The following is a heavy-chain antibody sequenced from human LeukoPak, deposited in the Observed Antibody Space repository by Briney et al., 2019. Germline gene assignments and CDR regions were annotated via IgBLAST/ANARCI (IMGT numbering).Heavy chain of an antibody. CDR3: ARASYYYYYMDV. CDR2: INHSGST. J-gene: IGHJ6*03. V-gene: IGHV4-34*01. Sequence: PSETLSLTCAVYGGSFSGYYWGWIRQPPGKGLEWIGEINHSGSTNYNPSLKSRVTISVDTSKNQFSLKLSSVTAADTAVYYCARASYYYYYMDVWGKGTTVTVSS. CDR1: GGSFSGYY.